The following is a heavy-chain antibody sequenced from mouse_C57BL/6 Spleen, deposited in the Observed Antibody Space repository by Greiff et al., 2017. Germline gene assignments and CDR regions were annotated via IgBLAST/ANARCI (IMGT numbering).Heavy chain of an antibody. J-gene: IGHJ4*01. CDR3: ARERDSNYGAMGY. V-gene: IGHV5-17*01. D-gene: IGHD2-5*01. CDR1: GFTFSDYG. Sequence: EVKLVESGGGLVKPGGSLSLTCAASGFTFSDYGMHWVRQAPEKGLEWVAYISSGSSTIYYADTVKGRFTISRDNAKNSLFLQMTSLRSEDTAMYYCARERDSNYGAMGYWGQGTSVTVSS. CDR2: ISSGSSTI.